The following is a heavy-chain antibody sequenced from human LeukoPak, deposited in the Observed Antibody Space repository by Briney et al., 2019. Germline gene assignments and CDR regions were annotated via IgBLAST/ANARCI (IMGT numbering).Heavy chain of an antibody. CDR3: ARISSGWSTFDY. V-gene: IGHV4-39*01. J-gene: IGHJ4*02. CDR1: GGSISSSSYY. D-gene: IGHD6-19*01. CDR2: IYYSGST. Sequence: SETLSLTCTVSGGSISSSSYYWGWIRQPPGTGLEWIGSIYYSGSTYYNPSLKSRVTISVDTSKNQFSLKLSSVTAADTAVYYCARISSGWSTFDYWGQGTLVTVSS.